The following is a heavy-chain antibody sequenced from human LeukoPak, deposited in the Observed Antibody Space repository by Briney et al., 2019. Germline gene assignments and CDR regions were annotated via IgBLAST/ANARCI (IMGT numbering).Heavy chain of an antibody. CDR3: ARDGDYYDSSYYYYYMDV. CDR2: IYTSGST. D-gene: IGHD3-22*01. V-gene: IGHV4-4*07. CDR1: GGSISSYY. J-gene: IGHJ6*03. Sequence: SETLSLTCTVSGGSISSYYWSWIRQPAGKGLEWIGRIYTSGSTNYNPSLKSRVTMSVDTSKNQFSLKLSSVTAADTAVYYCARDGDYYDSSYYYYYMDVWGKGTTVTISS.